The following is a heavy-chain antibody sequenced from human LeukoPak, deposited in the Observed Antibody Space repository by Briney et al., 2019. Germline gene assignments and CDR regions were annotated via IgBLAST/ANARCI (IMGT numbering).Heavy chain of an antibody. CDR2: IIPICGTA. D-gene: IGHD3-10*01. J-gene: IGHJ6*03. Sequence: SVKVSCKASAGTFSSYAISWVRQPPGQGLGGMGGIIPICGTANYAQKFQGKCTITADESTSTDYMELSSLRSEDTAVYYCARASQGVITGYYYYYMDVWGKGTTVTVSS. V-gene: IGHV1-69*13. CDR1: AGTFSSYA. CDR3: ARASQGVITGYYYYYMDV.